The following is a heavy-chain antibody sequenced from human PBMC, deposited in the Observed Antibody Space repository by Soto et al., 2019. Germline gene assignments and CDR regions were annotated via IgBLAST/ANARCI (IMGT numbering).Heavy chain of an antibody. D-gene: IGHD1-1*01. CDR2: MNPNSGNT. CDR3: ARYRGGTGTGSSWFDS. CDR1: GYSFTSSD. J-gene: IGHJ5*01. Sequence: ASLKVSSKSPGYSFTSSDINWLRHATGQGLEWMGWMNPNSGNTGYAQKFQGRVTMTSTTSISTAYMELSSLTSDDTAVYFCARYRGGTGTGSSWFDSWGQGTLVTVSS. V-gene: IGHV1-8*01.